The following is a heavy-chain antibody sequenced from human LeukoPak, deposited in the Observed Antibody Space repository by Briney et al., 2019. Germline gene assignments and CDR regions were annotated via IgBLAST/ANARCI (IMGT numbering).Heavy chain of an antibody. J-gene: IGHJ4*02. Sequence: GGSLRLSCAASGFTFSSYSMNWVRQAPGKGLEWVSSISSSSSYIYYADSVKGRFTISRDNSKKTVYLQMNSLRAEDTAVYYCAKGDYGYVCGSSGYWGQGTLVTVSS. CDR1: GFTFSSYS. CDR2: ISSSSSYI. D-gene: IGHD3-16*01. V-gene: IGHV3-21*04. CDR3: AKGDYGYVCGSSGY.